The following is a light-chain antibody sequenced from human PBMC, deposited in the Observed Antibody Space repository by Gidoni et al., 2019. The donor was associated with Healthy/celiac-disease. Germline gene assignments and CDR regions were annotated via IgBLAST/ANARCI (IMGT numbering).Light chain of an antibody. V-gene: IGKV1-39*01. CDR2: AAS. CDR1: QRISSY. Sequence: DIQMTQSPSSLSASVGDRVTIPCRASQRISSYLNWYQQKPGKAPKLLIYAASSLQSGVPSRFSGSGSGTDFTLTISSLQPEDFATYYCQQSYSTPWTFGQGTKVEIK. CDR3: QQSYSTPWT. J-gene: IGKJ1*01.